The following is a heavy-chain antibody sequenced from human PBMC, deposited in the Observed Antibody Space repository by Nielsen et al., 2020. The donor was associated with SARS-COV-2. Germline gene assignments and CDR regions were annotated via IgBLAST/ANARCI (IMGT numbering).Heavy chain of an antibody. CDR3: ARDRHYTIPFDY. CDR1: GFTFSTYS. J-gene: IGHJ4*02. V-gene: IGHV3-21*01. Sequence: GGSLRLSCAASGFTFSTYSMNWVRQAPGKGLEWVASVSSSSAYIFYAGSVKGRFTVSRDNARDSLSLQMNSLGAEDTAVYYCARDRHYTIPFDYWGQGALVTVSA. D-gene: IGHD4-11*01. CDR2: VSSSSAYI.